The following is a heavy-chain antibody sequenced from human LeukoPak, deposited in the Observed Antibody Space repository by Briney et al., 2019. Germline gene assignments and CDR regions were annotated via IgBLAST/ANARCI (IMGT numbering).Heavy chain of an antibody. CDR1: EYTFIGYY. CDR2: INPNSGGT. V-gene: IGHV1-2*02. D-gene: IGHD5-12*01. CDR3: ARVYIVATTSLDY. Sequence: ASVKVSCKASEYTFIGYYMHWVRQAPGQGLEWMGWINPNSGGTNYAQNFQGRVTMTWDTSINTAYMELTSLRSDDTALYYCARVYIVATTSLDYWGQGTLVTVSS. J-gene: IGHJ4*02.